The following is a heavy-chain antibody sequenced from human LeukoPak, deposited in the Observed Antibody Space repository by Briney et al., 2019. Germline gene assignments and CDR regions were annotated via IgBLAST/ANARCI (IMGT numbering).Heavy chain of an antibody. V-gene: IGHV1-2*02. CDR3: AKEDAAADFDY. J-gene: IGHJ4*02. Sequence: GASVEVSCKASGDTFTGYYMHWVRQAPGQGLEWMGWINANSGGTNYPQKFQGRVTMTRDTSINTAYMELSRLRSDDTAVYYCAKEDAAADFDYWGQGTLVTVSS. CDR2: INANSGGT. D-gene: IGHD6-25*01. CDR1: GDTFTGYY.